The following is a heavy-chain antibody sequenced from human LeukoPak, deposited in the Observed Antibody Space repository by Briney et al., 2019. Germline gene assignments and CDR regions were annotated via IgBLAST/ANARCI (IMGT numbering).Heavy chain of an antibody. CDR2: IWYHGSNK. CDR1: GFTFRSYD. V-gene: IGHV3-30*02. Sequence: PGGSLRLSCVASGFTFRSYDMYWVRQAPGKGLEWVALIWYHGSNKYYADSVKGRFTISRDNSKNTLYLQMNSLRAEDTAVYYCARAGPTYFDYWGQGTLVTVSS. CDR3: ARAGPTYFDY. J-gene: IGHJ4*02.